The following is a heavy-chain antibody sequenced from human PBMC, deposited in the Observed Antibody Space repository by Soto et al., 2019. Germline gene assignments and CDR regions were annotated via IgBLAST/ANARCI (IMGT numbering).Heavy chain of an antibody. V-gene: IGHV2-5*02. Sequence: QITLKESGPSLVRPTETLTLTCTFSGFSLITGVGVGWVRQPPGKALEWLAVIFCAKNDYYRPSLQTRVTISQDTSEDQVVLTLTNMDPEDTATYFCTQIYGSVSWGWYFQSWGQGTLVTVSS. J-gene: IGHJ4*02. CDR3: TQIYGSVSWGWYFQS. CDR1: GFSLITGVG. D-gene: IGHD1-26*01. CDR2: IFCAKND.